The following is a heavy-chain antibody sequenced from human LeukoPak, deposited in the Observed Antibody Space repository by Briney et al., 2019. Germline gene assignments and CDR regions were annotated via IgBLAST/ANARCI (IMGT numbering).Heavy chain of an antibody. D-gene: IGHD2-2*01. Sequence: GRSLRLSCAASGFTFSSYAMHWVRQAPGKGLEWVAVISYDGSNEYYADSVKGRFTISRDNSKNTLYLQMNSLRAEDTAVYYCARSSTGDCSSTSCRLYWGQGTLVTVSS. CDR3: ARSSTGDCSSTSCRLY. CDR1: GFTFSSYA. J-gene: IGHJ4*02. V-gene: IGHV3-30*01. CDR2: ISYDGSNE.